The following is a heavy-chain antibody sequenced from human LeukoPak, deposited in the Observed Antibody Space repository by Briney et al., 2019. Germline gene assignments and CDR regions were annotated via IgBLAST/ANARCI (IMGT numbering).Heavy chain of an antibody. D-gene: IGHD3-3*01. Sequence: SGGSLRLSCAASGFTFTIFGMNWVRQAPGKGPEWVSYIDARSGITYYADSVQGRFTISRDNAKESVFLQMNRLRVDDTAVYYCARTYDFGRGPPGDAFDNWGQGTPVTVSS. J-gene: IGHJ3*02. CDR3: ARTYDFGRGPPGDAFDN. CDR1: GFTFTIFG. V-gene: IGHV3-48*01. CDR2: IDARSGIT.